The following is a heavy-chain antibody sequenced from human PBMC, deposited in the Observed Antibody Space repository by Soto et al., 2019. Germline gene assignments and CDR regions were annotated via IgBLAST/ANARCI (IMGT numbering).Heavy chain of an antibody. Sequence: GGSLRLSCAASGFTFSSYAMSWVRQAPGKGLEWVSAISGSGGSTYYADSVKGRFTISRDNSKNTLYLQMNSLRAEDTAVYYCAKLDYYDSSGYYPFDYWGQGTLVTVSS. CDR3: AKLDYYDSSGYYPFDY. D-gene: IGHD3-22*01. J-gene: IGHJ4*02. CDR2: ISGSGGST. V-gene: IGHV3-23*01. CDR1: GFTFSSYA.